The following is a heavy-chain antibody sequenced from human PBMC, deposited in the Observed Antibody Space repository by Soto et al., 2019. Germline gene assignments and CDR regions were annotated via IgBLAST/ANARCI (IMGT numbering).Heavy chain of an antibody. D-gene: IGHD5-18*01. Sequence: PGGSLRLSCAASGFTFSNYSLNWVRQAPGKGLEWVSSISRSRRYIFYADSVKGRFTISRDNSKSSLYLQMNSLRAEDTAVYYCARDATDMATIDYWGQGTMVTVSS. J-gene: IGHJ4*02. V-gene: IGHV3-21*01. CDR1: GFTFSNYS. CDR2: ISRSRRYI. CDR3: ARDATDMATIDY.